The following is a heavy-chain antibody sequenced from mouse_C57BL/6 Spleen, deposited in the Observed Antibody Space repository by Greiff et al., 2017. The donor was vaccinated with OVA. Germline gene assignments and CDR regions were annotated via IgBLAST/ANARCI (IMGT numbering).Heavy chain of an antibody. D-gene: IGHD2-5*01. CDR1: GFTFSSYA. V-gene: IGHV5-4*01. CDR3: AREGSYYSNYGYYAMDY. CDR2: ISDGGSYT. Sequence: EVQVVESGGGLVKPGGSLKLSCAASGFTFSSYAMSWVRQTPEKRLEWVATISDGGSYTYYPDNVKGRFTISRDNAKNNLYLQMSHLKSEDTAMYYCAREGSYYSNYGYYAMDYWGQGTSVTVSS. J-gene: IGHJ4*01.